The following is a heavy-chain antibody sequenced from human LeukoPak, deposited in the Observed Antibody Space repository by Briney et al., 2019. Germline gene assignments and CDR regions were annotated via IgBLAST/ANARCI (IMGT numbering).Heavy chain of an antibody. J-gene: IGHJ4*02. CDR3: ARGEAYYFDY. CDR1: GGSFSGYY. V-gene: IGHV4-34*01. CDR2: INRSGST. Sequence: KPTETLSLTCAVYGGSFSGYYWSWIRQPPGKGLEWIGEINRSGSTNYNPALKSRVTISVDTSKNQFSLKLSSMTAADTAVYFCARGEAYYFDYWGQGTLVTVSS.